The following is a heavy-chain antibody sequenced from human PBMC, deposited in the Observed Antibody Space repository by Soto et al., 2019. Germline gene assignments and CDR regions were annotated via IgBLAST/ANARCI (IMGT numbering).Heavy chain of an antibody. D-gene: IGHD4-17*01. CDR3: AATPDYGGNSYAFDI. CDR2: IYYSGST. Sequence: SETLSLTCTVSGGSISSYYWSWIRQPPGKGLEWIGYIYYSGSTNYNPSLKSRVTISVDTSKNQFSLKLSSVTAADTAVYYCAATPDYGGNSYAFDIWGQGTMVTVSS. J-gene: IGHJ3*02. CDR1: GGSISSYY. V-gene: IGHV4-59*01.